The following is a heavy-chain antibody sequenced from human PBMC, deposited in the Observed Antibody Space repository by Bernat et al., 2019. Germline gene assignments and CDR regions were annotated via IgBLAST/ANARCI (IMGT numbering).Heavy chain of an antibody. J-gene: IGHJ4*02. Sequence: QVQLVESGGGVVQPGGSLRLSCEASGFTFSSYGMHWVRQAPGKGLEWVAVLSYDGSNKYYGDSVKGRFTISRDNSKNTLYLQMNSLRAEDTAVYYCAKVFEMYSSGWSTLPHLDYWGQGTLVTVSS. CDR2: LSYDGSNK. CDR3: AKVFEMYSSGWSTLPHLDY. D-gene: IGHD6-19*01. CDR1: GFTFSSYG. V-gene: IGHV3-30*18.